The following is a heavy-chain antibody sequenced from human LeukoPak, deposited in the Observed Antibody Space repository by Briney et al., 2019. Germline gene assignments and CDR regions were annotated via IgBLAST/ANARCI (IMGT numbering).Heavy chain of an antibody. CDR2: ITSSSTTT. Sequence: GGSLRLSCAASGFTFSSNSMNWVRQAPGKRLEWVSYITSSSTTTYYADSVKGRFITSRDNAKNSLYLQMNSLRAEDTAVYYCARTYCTNGVCNRKAFDIWGQRTMVTVSS. CDR1: GFTFSSNS. CDR3: ARTYCTNGVCNRKAFDI. J-gene: IGHJ3*02. V-gene: IGHV3-48*01. D-gene: IGHD2-8*01.